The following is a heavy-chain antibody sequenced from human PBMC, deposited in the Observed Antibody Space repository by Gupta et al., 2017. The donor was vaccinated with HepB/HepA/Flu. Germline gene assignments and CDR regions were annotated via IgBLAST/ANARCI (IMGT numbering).Heavy chain of an antibody. V-gene: IGHV3-30*18. Sequence: QVQLVESGGGVVKPGRSLRLSCAAAGFNFSSYGMHWVRQAPVKGLEWVAVRSYDGSNKYYADSVKGRFTISRDNSKNTLYLQMNSLRAEDTAVYYCAKDRLGMGYIFDYWGQGTLVTVSS. J-gene: IGHJ4*02. CDR3: AKDRLGMGYIFDY. CDR1: GFNFSSYG. D-gene: IGHD5-24*01. CDR2: RSYDGSNK.